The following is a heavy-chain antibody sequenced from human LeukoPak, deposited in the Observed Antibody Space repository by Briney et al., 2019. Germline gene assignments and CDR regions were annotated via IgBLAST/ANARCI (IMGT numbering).Heavy chain of an antibody. V-gene: IGHV7-4-1*02. CDR3: ATPTIGAVAGHFDY. CDR2: INTNTGNP. Sequence: GASVKVSCKASGYTFTSYAMNWVRQAPGQGLEWMGWINTNTGNPTYAQGFTGRFVFSLDTSVSTAYLQISSLKAEDTAVYYCATPTIGAVAGHFDYWGQGTLVTVSS. CDR1: GYTFTSYA. D-gene: IGHD6-19*01. J-gene: IGHJ4*02.